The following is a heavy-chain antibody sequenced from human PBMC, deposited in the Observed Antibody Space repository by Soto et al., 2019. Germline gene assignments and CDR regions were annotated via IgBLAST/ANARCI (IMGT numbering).Heavy chain of an antibody. CDR3: ARDRGSSWSFFDY. D-gene: IGHD6-13*01. J-gene: IGHJ4*02. CDR1: GYSISSGYY. Sequence: SETLSLTCAVSGYSISSGYYWGWIRQPPGKGLEWIGSIYHSGSTYYNPSLKSRVTISVDTSKNQFSLKLSSVTAADTAMYYCARDRGSSWSFFDYWGQGTLVTVSS. V-gene: IGHV4-38-2*02. CDR2: IYHSGST.